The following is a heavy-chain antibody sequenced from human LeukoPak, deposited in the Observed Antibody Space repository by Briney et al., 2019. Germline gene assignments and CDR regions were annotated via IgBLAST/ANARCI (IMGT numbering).Heavy chain of an antibody. CDR3: ARGGGYCSSASCDPNWFDP. Sequence: GASVKVSFKASGGTFISYAISWVRQAPGQGREWMGGIIPIFGIANYAQKFQGRVTITADKSTSTAYMELSSLRSEDTAVYYCARGGGYCSSASCDPNWFDPWGQGTLVTVSS. J-gene: IGHJ5*02. CDR1: GGTFISYA. CDR2: IIPIFGIA. D-gene: IGHD2-2*01. V-gene: IGHV1-69*10.